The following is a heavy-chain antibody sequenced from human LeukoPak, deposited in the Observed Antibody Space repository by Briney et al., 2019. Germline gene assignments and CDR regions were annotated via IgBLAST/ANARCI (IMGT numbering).Heavy chain of an antibody. CDR1: GFTFATYP. CDR3: AKVTSSYNYFDY. V-gene: IGHV3-23*01. Sequence: GGSLRLSCEASGFTFATYPMSWFRQAPRKGLEWVSTFSGSGGRTLYADSVKGRFTISRDNSKNTLSLQMNSLRADDTAVYYCAKVTSSYNYFDYWGQGSLVTVSS. J-gene: IGHJ4*02. CDR2: FSGSGGRT. D-gene: IGHD2-2*01.